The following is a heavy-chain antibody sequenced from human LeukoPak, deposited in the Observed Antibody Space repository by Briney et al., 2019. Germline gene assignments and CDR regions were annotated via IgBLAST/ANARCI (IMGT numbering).Heavy chain of an antibody. Sequence: SETLSLTCTVSGGSISSYYWSWIRQPPGKGLEWIGYIYYSGSTNYNPSLKSRVTISADTSKNQFSLKLSSVTAADTAVYYCAIRLTMVLDVWGKGTTVTVSS. V-gene: IGHV4-59*08. CDR1: GGSISSYY. J-gene: IGHJ6*04. D-gene: IGHD3-10*01. CDR2: IYYSGST. CDR3: AIRLTMVLDV.